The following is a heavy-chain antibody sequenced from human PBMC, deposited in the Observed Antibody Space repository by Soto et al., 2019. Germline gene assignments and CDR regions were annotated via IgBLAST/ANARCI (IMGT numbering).Heavy chain of an antibody. CDR3: ATSLWFGTQPEI. V-gene: IGHV4-34*01. D-gene: IGHD3-10*01. CDR2: ISSSGTT. J-gene: IGHJ4*02. Sequence: SETLSLTCAVYGGSFSNNYWTWFRQPPGKGLEWIGEISSSGTTKYIPSLKSRGTISVDTSRKQFFLKVTSVSAADTAVYYCATSLWFGTQPEIWGPGTLVTVSS. CDR1: GGSFSNNY.